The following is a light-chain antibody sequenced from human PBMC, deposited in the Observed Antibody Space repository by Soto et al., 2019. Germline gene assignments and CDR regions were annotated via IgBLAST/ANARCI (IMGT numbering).Light chain of an antibody. J-gene: IGKJ1*01. CDR1: QTIDSW. CDR3: QQYHIYSGT. Sequence: DMQMTQSPSTLSASVGDRVTITCRASQTIDSWLAWYQQRPGKPPNLLIYKASTLASGVPSRLSGSGSGTEFTLTINSLQPDDFATYCCQQYHIYSGTSGQGTKVDIK. V-gene: IGKV1-5*03. CDR2: KAS.